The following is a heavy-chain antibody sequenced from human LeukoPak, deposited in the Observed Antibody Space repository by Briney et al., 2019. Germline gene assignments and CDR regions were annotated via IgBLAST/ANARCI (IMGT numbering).Heavy chain of an antibody. Sequence: GASVKVSCKASGYTFSSYGFSWVRQAPGQGLEWMGWISAYNGNTNYAQKLQGRVTMTTDTSTSTAYMELRSLRSDDTAVYYCARDLVVPAATYASWFDSWGQGTLVTVSS. CDR2: ISAYNGNT. V-gene: IGHV1-18*01. D-gene: IGHD2-2*01. CDR3: ARDLVVPAATYASWFDS. CDR1: GYTFSSYG. J-gene: IGHJ5*01.